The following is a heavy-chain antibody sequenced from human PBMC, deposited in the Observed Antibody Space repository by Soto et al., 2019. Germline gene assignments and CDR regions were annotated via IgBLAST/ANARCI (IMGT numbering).Heavy chain of an antibody. Sequence: EVPLVESGGGLVKPGGSLRLSCAASGFTFSSYSMNWVRQAPGEGLEWVSSISSSSSYIYYADSVKGRFTISRDNAKNSLYLKMNSMRAEDTAVYYCAKPVGYDKDFDYWGQGTLVTVSS. V-gene: IGHV3-21*01. CDR1: GFTFSSYS. CDR2: ISSSSSYI. D-gene: IGHD3-9*01. J-gene: IGHJ4*02. CDR3: AKPVGYDKDFDY.